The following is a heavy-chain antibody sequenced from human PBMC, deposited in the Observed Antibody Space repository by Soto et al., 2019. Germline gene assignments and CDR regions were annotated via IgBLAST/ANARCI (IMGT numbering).Heavy chain of an antibody. CDR3: AKIRSGSYYARRAFDI. D-gene: IGHD1-26*01. Sequence: GSLRLSCAASGFTFSSYAMSWVRQAPGKGLEWVSAISGSGGSTYYADPVKGRFTISRDNSKNTLYLQMNSLRAEDTAVYYCAKIRSGSYYARRAFDIWGQGTMVTVSS. V-gene: IGHV3-23*01. J-gene: IGHJ3*02. CDR2: ISGSGGST. CDR1: GFTFSSYA.